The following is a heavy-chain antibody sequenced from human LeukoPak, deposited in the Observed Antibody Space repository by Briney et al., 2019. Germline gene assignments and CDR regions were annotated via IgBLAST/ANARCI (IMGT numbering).Heavy chain of an antibody. J-gene: IGHJ4*02. CDR3: ARELYRAAARDYYDSNGYHDY. CDR2: IYTSGST. Sequence: PSQTLSLTCTVSGGSISSGSYYWSWIRQPAGKGLEWIGRIYTSGSTNYKSSLKSRVTISVDTSKNQFSLKLRSVTAADTAVYYCARELYRAAARDYYDSNGYHDYWGQGTLVTVSS. D-gene: IGHD3-22*01. CDR1: GGSISSGSYY. V-gene: IGHV4-61*02.